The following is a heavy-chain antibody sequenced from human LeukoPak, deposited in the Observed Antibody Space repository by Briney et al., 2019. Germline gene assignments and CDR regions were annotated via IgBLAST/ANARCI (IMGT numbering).Heavy chain of an antibody. V-gene: IGHV3-7*01. CDR1: GFTFSSYW. J-gene: IGHJ6*03. D-gene: IGHD2/OR15-2a*01. Sequence: PGGSLRLSCAASGFTFSSYWMSWVRQAPGKGLEWVANIKQDGSEKYYVDSVKGRFTISRDNAKNSLYLQMNSLRAEDTAVYYCASRDRPEYEYYYYYYMDVWGKGTTVTVSS. CDR2: IKQDGSEK. CDR3: ASRDRPEYEYYYYYYMDV.